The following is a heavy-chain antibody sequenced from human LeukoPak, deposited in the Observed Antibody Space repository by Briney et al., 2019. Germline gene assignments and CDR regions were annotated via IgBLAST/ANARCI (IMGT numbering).Heavy chain of an antibody. CDR3: ARAVARDGSGSYSFLFSYYYYGMDV. V-gene: IGHV1-46*01. J-gene: IGHJ6*02. CDR1: GGTFSSYA. D-gene: IGHD3-10*01. CDR2: INPSGGST. Sequence: GASVKVSCKASGGTFSSYAISWVRQAPGQGLEWMGIINPSGGSTSYAQKFQGRVTMTRDTSTSTVYMELSSLRSEDTAVYYCARAVARDGSGSYSFLFSYYYYGMDVWGQGTTVTVSS.